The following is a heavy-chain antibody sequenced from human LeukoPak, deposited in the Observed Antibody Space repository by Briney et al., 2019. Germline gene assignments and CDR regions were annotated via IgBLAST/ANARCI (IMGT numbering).Heavy chain of an antibody. D-gene: IGHD6-19*01. V-gene: IGHV1-18*01. CDR1: GYTFTSYG. CDR3: ARDPGNSSGRMTWFDP. J-gene: IGHJ5*02. CDR2: ISAYNGDT. Sequence: ASVKVSCKASGYTFTSYGISWVRQAPGQGLEWMGWISAYNGDTNCGSRFQGRVTMTTDTSTSTAYMELRSLRSDDTAVYYCARDPGNSSGRMTWFDPWGQGTLVIVSS.